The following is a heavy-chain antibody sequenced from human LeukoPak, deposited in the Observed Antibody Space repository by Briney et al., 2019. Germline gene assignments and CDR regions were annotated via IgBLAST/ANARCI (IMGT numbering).Heavy chain of an antibody. J-gene: IGHJ3*02. CDR3: ARVQKDIVVVVAADPYDAFDI. Sequence: SETLSLTCTVSGASISSYYWSWIRQPPGKGLEWSGYIYYSGTTNYNPSLKSRVTISVDTSKNQFSLKLSSVTAADTAVYYCARVQKDIVVVVAADPYDAFDIWGQGTMVTVSS. CDR1: GASISSYY. D-gene: IGHD2-15*01. CDR2: IYYSGTT. V-gene: IGHV4-59*01.